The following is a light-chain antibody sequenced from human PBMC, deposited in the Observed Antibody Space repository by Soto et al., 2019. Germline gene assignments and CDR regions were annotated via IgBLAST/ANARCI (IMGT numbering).Light chain of an antibody. CDR1: QSLGWY. V-gene: IGKV3-11*01. Sequence: EIVLTQSPATLSLSPGDRVTLSCMASQSLGWYFAWYPQNPGQTPRLLIYDTSRRATGIPARFSASGSGTVFALTISSLEPEDFGVYYCQQRTSWPWTFGQGTKVEIK. J-gene: IGKJ1*01. CDR2: DTS. CDR3: QQRTSWPWT.